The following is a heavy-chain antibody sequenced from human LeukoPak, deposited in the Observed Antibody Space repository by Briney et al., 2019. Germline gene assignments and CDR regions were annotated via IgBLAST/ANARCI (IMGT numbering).Heavy chain of an antibody. Sequence: SPSETLSLTCTVSGGSISSGDYYWSWIRQPPGKGLEWIGYIYYSGSTYYNPSLKSRVTISVDTSKNQFSLKLSSVTVADTAVYYCARDLYGDYPDPWGQGTLVTVSS. CDR2: IYYSGST. CDR3: ARDLYGDYPDP. V-gene: IGHV4-30-4*01. D-gene: IGHD4-17*01. J-gene: IGHJ5*02. CDR1: GGSISSGDYY.